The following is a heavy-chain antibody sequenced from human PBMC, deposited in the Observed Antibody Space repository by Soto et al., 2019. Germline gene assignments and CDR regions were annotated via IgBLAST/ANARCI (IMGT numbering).Heavy chain of an antibody. V-gene: IGHV3-7*05. J-gene: IGHJ6*02. CDR3: AKSPMVRTFHYAWDV. CDR2: INEEGGQK. Sequence: EVQLVESGGGVVQSGGSLRVSCAASGFSFSSYWMSWVRQVPGKGLEWVADINEEGGQKYYADSVKGRFTISRDNARNSVYLEMNNLGVGDTALYSCAKSPMVRTFHYAWDVWGQGTTVTVSS. D-gene: IGHD2-8*01. CDR1: GFSFSSYW.